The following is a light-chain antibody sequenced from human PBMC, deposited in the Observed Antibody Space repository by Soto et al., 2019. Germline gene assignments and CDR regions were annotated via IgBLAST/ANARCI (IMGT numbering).Light chain of an antibody. Sequence: IQMTQFPATLSASVGDRVSITCRASRGVSKWLAWYQQKAGKAPNLLIYKVSSLKSGVPSRFSGSGSGTEFTLTISSLQPDDIATYYCQQYDSHPLTFGGGTKVEIK. CDR2: KVS. CDR3: QQYDSHPLT. V-gene: IGKV1-5*03. J-gene: IGKJ4*01. CDR1: RGVSKW.